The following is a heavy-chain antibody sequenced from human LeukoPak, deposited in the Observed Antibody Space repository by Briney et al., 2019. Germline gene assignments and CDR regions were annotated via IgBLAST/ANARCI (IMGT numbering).Heavy chain of an antibody. V-gene: IGHV3-21*01. CDR3: ARDPMSKLRFAPFDY. J-gene: IGHJ4*02. CDR1: GXTFSSYS. CDR2: ISSSSTYI. D-gene: IGHD3-16*01. Sequence: GGSLRLSCAASGXTFSSYSMNWVRQAPGKGLECVSSISSSSTYIYYADSVKGRFSISRDNAKDSLYLQMNSLRAEDTAVYYCARDPMSKLRFAPFDYWGQGTLVTVSS.